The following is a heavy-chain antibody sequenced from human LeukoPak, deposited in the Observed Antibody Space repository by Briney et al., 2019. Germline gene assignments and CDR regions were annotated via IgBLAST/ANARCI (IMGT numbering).Heavy chain of an antibody. J-gene: IGHJ5*02. V-gene: IGHV4-39*01. D-gene: IGHD3-3*01. CDR2: IYSSGNT. CDR3: ARHSGLRSPFDP. CDR1: GGSISTTNYY. Sequence: SETLSLTCTVSGGSISTTNYYWGWIRQPPGRDLEWIGSIYSSGNTYYNPSLESRVAISVDTSKNQLSLKLTSATAADTSVYYCARHSGLRSPFDPWGQGTLVTVSS.